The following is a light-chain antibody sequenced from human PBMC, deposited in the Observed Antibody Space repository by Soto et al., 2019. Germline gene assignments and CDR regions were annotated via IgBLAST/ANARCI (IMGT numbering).Light chain of an antibody. Sequence: DIQMTQSPSSLSASVGDRVAISCRPSESISHYLNWYQQKPGKAPKLLIFAASNLQSGVPSRFSGSGSGTDFTLTISSLQPEDFATYYCQQSYSTLQTFGQGTKVDIK. CDR1: ESISHY. CDR2: AAS. V-gene: IGKV1-39*01. CDR3: QQSYSTLQT. J-gene: IGKJ1*01.